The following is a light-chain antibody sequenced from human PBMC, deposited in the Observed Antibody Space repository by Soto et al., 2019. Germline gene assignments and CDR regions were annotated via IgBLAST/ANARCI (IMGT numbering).Light chain of an antibody. CDR3: QSYDSSLSAVV. V-gene: IGLV1-40*01. J-gene: IGLJ2*01. Sequence: QSALTQPTSVSGSPGQSITISCTGNSYDIGANYDLHWYQQLPGTAPKLLIYDNTNRPSGVPDRFSGSKSGTSASLAITGLQAEDEADYYCQSYDSSLSAVVFGGGTKLTVL. CDR2: DNT. CDR1: SYDIGANYD.